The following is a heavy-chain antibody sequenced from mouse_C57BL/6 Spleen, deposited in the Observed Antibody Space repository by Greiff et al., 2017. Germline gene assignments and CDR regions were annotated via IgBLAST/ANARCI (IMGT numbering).Heavy chain of an antibody. CDR3: ARGYGSSESYYFDY. Sequence: EVKLQESGPVLVKPGPSVKISCKASGFTFTDYYMHWVKQSHGKSLEWIGLVYPYNGGTSYNQKFKGKATLTVDTSSSTAYMELNSLASEDSAVYYCARGYGSSESYYFDYWGQGTTLTVSS. D-gene: IGHD1-1*01. CDR2: VYPYNGGT. J-gene: IGHJ2*01. V-gene: IGHV1-36*01. CDR1: GFTFTDYY.